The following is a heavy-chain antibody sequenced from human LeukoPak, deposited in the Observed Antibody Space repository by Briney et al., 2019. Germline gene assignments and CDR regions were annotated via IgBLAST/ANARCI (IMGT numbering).Heavy chain of an antibody. Sequence: SETLSLTCSVSGGSINSYYWSWIRQPPGKGLEWIGYIYYSGSTNYNPSLKSRVTISVDTSKNQFSLKLSSVTAADTAVYYCARESIAARRFDYWGQGTLVTVSS. CDR3: ARESIAARRFDY. CDR1: GGSINSYY. D-gene: IGHD6-6*01. J-gene: IGHJ4*02. CDR2: IYYSGST. V-gene: IGHV4-59*01.